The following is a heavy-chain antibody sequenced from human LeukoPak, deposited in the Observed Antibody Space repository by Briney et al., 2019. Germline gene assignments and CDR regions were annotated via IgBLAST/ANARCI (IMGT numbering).Heavy chain of an antibody. Sequence: GSSVKVSCKASGGTFSSYAISWVRQAPGQGLEWMGGIIPIFGTANYAQKLQGRVTMTTDTSTSTAYMELRSLRSDDTAVYYCARIVVVPAAKGKGNWFDPWGQGTLATGSS. V-gene: IGHV1-69*05. J-gene: IGHJ5*02. CDR2: IIPIFGTA. D-gene: IGHD2-2*01. CDR3: ARIVVVPAAKGKGNWFDP. CDR1: GGTFSSYA.